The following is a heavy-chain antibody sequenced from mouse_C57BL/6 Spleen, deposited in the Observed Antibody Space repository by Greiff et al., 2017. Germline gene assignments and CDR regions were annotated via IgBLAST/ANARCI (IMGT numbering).Heavy chain of an antibody. D-gene: IGHD4-1*01. CDR2: LDPETGGT. J-gene: IGHJ2*01. V-gene: IGHV1-15*01. Sequence: VQLVESGAELVRPGASVTLSCKASGYPFTDYEMHWLKQTPVHGLEWIGALDPETGGTAYNQKFKGKAILTADKSSSTAYMELRSLTSEDSAVYYCTRLSGTSGVGDYWGQGTTLTVSS. CDR1: GYPFTDYE. CDR3: TRLSGTSGVGDY.